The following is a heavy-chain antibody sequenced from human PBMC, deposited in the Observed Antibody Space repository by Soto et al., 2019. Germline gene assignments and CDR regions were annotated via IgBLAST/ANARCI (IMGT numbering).Heavy chain of an antibody. Sequence: QVQLVQSGAEVRKPGSSVMVSCKASGGTFGSYAITWVRQALGQGLEWMGGIIPSFATANYAQKFQGRVTITADESTGTAYLELSGLRSEDTAVYYCATASYCRRGSCYRVQNYWGQGSLVTVSS. D-gene: IGHD2-15*01. CDR2: IIPSFATA. J-gene: IGHJ4*02. CDR1: GGTFGSYA. V-gene: IGHV1-69*12. CDR3: ATASYCRRGSCYRVQNY.